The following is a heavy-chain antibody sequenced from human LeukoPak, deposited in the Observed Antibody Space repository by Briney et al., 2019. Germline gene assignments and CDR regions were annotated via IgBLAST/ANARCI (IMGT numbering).Heavy chain of an antibody. J-gene: IGHJ4*02. CDR1: GFSLSTSGMR. CDR2: IDWDDDE. V-gene: IGHV2-70*04. D-gene: IGHD3-16*02. CDR3: AREGGIMITFGGVIEPYYFDY. Sequence: SGPALVKPTQTLTLTCTFSGFSLSTSGMRVSWIRQPPGKALEWLARIDWDDDEFYSTSLKTRLTISKDTSKNQVVLTMTNMDPVDTATYYCAREGGIMITFGGVIEPYYFDYWGQGTLVTVSS.